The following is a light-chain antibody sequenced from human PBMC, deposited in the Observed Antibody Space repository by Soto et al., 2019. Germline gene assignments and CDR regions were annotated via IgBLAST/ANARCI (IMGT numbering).Light chain of an antibody. J-gene: IGKJ1*01. CDR1: HSVSSNY. Sequence: EIVLTQSPGTLSLSPGARATLSCRASHSVSSNYLAWYQQKPGQAPRFLIYGASTRATGIPARFSGSGSGTDFTLTISRLEPEDFAVYYCQQYGSSFGQGTKVDIK. V-gene: IGKV3-20*01. CDR3: QQYGSS. CDR2: GAS.